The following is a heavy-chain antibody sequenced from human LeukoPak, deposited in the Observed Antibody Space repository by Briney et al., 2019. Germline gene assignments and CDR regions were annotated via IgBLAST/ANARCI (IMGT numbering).Heavy chain of an antibody. CDR3: VRDKGGYNF. V-gene: IGHV3-74*01. Sequence: TGRSLRLSCAASGFTFNTYIMHWVRHAPGKGLVWVSRIDTDGKTTTYADSVKGRFTISRDNAKNMLYLQMNSLRVEDTAVYYCVRDKGGYNFWGQGTLVSVSS. J-gene: IGHJ4*02. CDR1: GFTFNTYI. CDR2: IDTDGKTT. D-gene: IGHD5-18*01.